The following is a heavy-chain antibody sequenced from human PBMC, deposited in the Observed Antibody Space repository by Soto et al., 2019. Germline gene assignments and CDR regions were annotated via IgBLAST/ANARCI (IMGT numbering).Heavy chain of an antibody. CDR2: INHSGST. CDR1: GGSFSGYY. V-gene: IGHV4-34*01. J-gene: IGHJ4*02. Sequence: SETLSLTCAVYGGSFSGYYWIWIRQPPGKGLEWIGEINHSGSTNYNPSLKSRVTISVDTSKNQFSLKLSSVTAADTAVYYCARGRKKRGIAVAGTGDYFDYWGQGTLVTVSS. D-gene: IGHD6-19*01. CDR3: ARGRKKRGIAVAGTGDYFDY.